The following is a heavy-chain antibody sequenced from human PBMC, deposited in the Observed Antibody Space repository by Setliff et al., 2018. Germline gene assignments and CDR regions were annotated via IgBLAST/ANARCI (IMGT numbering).Heavy chain of an antibody. CDR2: IYYSGST. CDR1: GGSISSYY. J-gene: IGHJ4*02. D-gene: IGHD3-3*01. V-gene: IGHV4-59*12. CDR3: ARRETHYNFWSGYYAY. Sequence: SETLSLTCTVSGGSISSYYWSWIRQPPGKRLEWIGYIYYSGSTNYNPSLESRVTISVDTSKNQFSLKLSSVTAADTAVYYCARRETHYNFWSGYYAYWGQGTLVTSPQ.